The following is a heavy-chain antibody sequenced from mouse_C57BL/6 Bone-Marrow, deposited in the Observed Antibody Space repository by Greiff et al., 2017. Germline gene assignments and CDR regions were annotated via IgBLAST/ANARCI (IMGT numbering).Heavy chain of an antibody. J-gene: IGHJ3*01. Sequence: VKLMESGAELAKPGASVKMSCKASGYTFTSYWMHWVKQRPGQGLEWIGYINPSTGYTEYNQKFKDKATLTADKSSSTAYMQLSSLTSEDSAVYYCASYYGSSAWFAYWGQGTLVTVSA. D-gene: IGHD1-1*01. CDR2: INPSTGYT. V-gene: IGHV1-7*01. CDR3: ASYYGSSAWFAY. CDR1: GYTFTSYW.